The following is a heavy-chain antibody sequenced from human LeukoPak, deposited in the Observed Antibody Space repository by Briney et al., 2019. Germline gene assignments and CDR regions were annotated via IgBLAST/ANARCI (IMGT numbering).Heavy chain of an antibody. V-gene: IGHV4-34*01. J-gene: IGHJ4*02. CDR1: GGSLSGYY. CDR3: ARLRLWFGESTLFDY. D-gene: IGHD3-10*01. CDR2: INHSGST. Sequence: SETLSLTCAVYGGSLSGYYWSWIRQPPGKGLEWIGEINHSGSTNYNPSLKSRVTISVDTSKNQFSLKLSSVTAADTAAYYCARLRLWFGESTLFDYWGQGTLVTVSS.